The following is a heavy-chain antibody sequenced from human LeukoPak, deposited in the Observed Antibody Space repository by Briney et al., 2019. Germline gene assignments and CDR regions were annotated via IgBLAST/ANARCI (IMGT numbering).Heavy chain of an antibody. CDR1: GGSFSGYY. Sequence: SETLSLTCAVYGGSFSGYYWSWIRQPPGKGLEWIGEINHSGSTNYNPSLKSRVTISVDTSKNQFSLKLSSVTAADTAVYYCARGGEQQLAYYYYYYYMDVWGKGTTVTVSS. D-gene: IGHD6-13*01. CDR3: ARGGEQQLAYYYYYYYMDV. V-gene: IGHV4-34*01. CDR2: INHSGST. J-gene: IGHJ6*03.